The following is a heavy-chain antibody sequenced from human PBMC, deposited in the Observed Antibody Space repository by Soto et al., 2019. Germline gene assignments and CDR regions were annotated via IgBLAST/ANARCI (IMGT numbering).Heavy chain of an antibody. CDR3: ARRAETNGWNGFGSDKYYIDF. V-gene: IGHV1-8*01. CDR1: GYTFTSYD. J-gene: IGHJ4*02. CDR2: LNPNTGNS. D-gene: IGHD1-1*01. Sequence: QVQLVQSGAEVRKPGASVKVSCEASGYTFTSYDIYWLRQATGQGLEWMGWLNPNTGNSGYAQKFQGRITVTSDTSINTVHMELSSLRSEDTGVYYCARRAETNGWNGFGSDKYYIDFWGQGTLVTVSS.